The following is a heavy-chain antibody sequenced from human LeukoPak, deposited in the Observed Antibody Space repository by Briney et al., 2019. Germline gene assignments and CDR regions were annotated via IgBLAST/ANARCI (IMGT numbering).Heavy chain of an antibody. CDR3: ASHKGATWALSY. V-gene: IGHV3-30*19. Sequence: PGRSLRLSCAASGFTFSSYGMHWVRQAPGKGLEWVAVIWYDGSNKYYADSVKGRFTISRDNSKNTLYLQMNSLRAEDTAVYYCASHKGATWALSYWGQGTLVTVSS. CDR1: GFTFSSYG. J-gene: IGHJ4*02. D-gene: IGHD1-26*01. CDR2: IWYDGSNK.